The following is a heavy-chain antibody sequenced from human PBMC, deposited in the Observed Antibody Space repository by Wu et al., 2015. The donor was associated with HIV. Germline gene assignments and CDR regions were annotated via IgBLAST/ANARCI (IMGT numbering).Heavy chain of an antibody. CDR1: GYTFKTYG. CDR3: ARNQKYGHPSYYYYYYMDV. V-gene: IGHV1-18*04. CDR2: ISIYTGNT. D-gene: IGHD3-10*01. J-gene: IGHJ6*03. Sequence: QVQLEQSGGEVKNVGASIKVSCKASGYTFKTYGISWVRQAPGQGLEWMGWISIYTGNTNYEEKFQDRVTMTADPSTKTAYMEVRRLRSDDTAVYYCARNQKYGHPSYYYYYYMDVWGKGTTVIVSS.